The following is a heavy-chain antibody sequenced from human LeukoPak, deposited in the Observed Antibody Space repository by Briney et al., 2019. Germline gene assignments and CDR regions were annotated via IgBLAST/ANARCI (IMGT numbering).Heavy chain of an antibody. CDR2: INHSGST. J-gene: IGHJ3*02. D-gene: IGHD3-10*01. CDR3: ARELISSRAAFDT. CDR1: GGSFSGYY. Sequence: SETLSLTCAVYGGSFSGYYWSWIRQPPGKGLEWIGEINHSGSTNYNPSLKSRVTISVDTSKNQFSLKLTSVTAADTAVYYCARELISSRAAFDTWGQGTVVTVSS. V-gene: IGHV4-34*01.